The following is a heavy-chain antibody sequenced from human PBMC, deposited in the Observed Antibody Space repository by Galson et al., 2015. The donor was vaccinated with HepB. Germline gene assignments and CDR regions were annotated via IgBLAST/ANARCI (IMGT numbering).Heavy chain of an antibody. J-gene: IGHJ4*02. CDR2: IQAGNGET. Sequence: SVKVSCKASGYTFVKYHIHWLRQAPGQGFEYVGWIQAGNGETESSQNFQGRVSITRDTAAGTAYMQLRSLRSEDTAIYFCARGVDPDYYHFDSWGQGTLVTVSS. V-gene: IGHV1-3*01. CDR1: GYTFVKYH. D-gene: IGHD2-21*02. CDR3: ARGVDPDYYHFDS.